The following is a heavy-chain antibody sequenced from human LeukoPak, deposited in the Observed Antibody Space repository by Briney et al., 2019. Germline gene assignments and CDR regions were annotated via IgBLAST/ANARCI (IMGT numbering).Heavy chain of an antibody. CDR2: ISWNSGSI. D-gene: IGHD4-17*01. V-gene: IGHV3-9*03. Sequence: GGSLRLSCAASGFTFDDYGMSWVRQAPGKGLEWVSGISWNSGSIGYADSVKGRFTISRDNAKNSLYLQMNSLRAEGMALYYCAKDVSDYGDYGFDYWGQGTLVTVSS. CDR3: AKDVSDYGDYGFDY. CDR1: GFTFDDYG. J-gene: IGHJ4*02.